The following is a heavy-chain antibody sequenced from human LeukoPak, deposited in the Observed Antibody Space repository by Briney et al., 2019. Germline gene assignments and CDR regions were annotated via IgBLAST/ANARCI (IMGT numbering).Heavy chain of an antibody. CDR1: GFTFSDSA. D-gene: IGHD6-19*01. J-gene: IGHJ4*02. Sequence: GGSLRLSCAASGFTFSDSAIHWVRQASGEGLEWVGRIRSKADSYATTYGASVKGRFTISRDDSQNTAYLHMNSLKTEDTAVYYCTREYSSGWPFDYWGQGTLVTVSS. CDR2: IRSKADSYAT. CDR3: TREYSSGWPFDY. V-gene: IGHV3-73*01.